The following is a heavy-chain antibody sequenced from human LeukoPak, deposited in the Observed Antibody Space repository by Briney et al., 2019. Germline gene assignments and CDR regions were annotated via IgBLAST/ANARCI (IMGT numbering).Heavy chain of an antibody. Sequence: GASVKVSCKASGYTFTSYGISWVRQAPGQGLEWMGWINPNSGGTNYAQKFQGRVTMTRDTSISTAYMELSRLRSDDTAVYYCAIAVAGTEAFDIWGQGTMVTVSS. CDR3: AIAVAGTEAFDI. D-gene: IGHD6-19*01. CDR2: INPNSGGT. V-gene: IGHV1-2*02. CDR1: GYTFTSYG. J-gene: IGHJ3*02.